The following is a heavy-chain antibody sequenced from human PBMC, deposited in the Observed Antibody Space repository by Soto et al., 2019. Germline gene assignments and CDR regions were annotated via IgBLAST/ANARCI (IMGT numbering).Heavy chain of an antibody. J-gene: IGHJ6*02. V-gene: IGHV5-10-1*01. Sequence: PGESLKISCKGPGYSFTSYWISWVRQMPGKGLERMGRIDPSDSYTNYSPSFQGHVTISADKSISTAYLQWISLKASDLATSYCARTPYCRSTSCYCGMDVWGHGTSVTVSS. CDR1: GYSFTSYW. CDR3: ARTPYCRSTSCYCGMDV. D-gene: IGHD2-2*01. CDR2: IDPSDSYT.